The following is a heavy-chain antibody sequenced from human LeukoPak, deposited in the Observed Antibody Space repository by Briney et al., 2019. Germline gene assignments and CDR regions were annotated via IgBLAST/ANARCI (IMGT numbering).Heavy chain of an antibody. CDR1: GFTVSSSY. J-gene: IGHJ5*02. V-gene: IGHV3-53*01. D-gene: IGHD6-19*01. CDR3: ARDLWGRGWYLDP. Sequence: GSLRLSCAASGFTVSSSYMSWVRQAPGKGLEWVSVIYTGGNTYFADSVKGRFTISRDNSKNTLYLQMNNLRAEDTAVYYCARDLWGRGWYLDPWGQGTLVTVSS. CDR2: IYTGGNT.